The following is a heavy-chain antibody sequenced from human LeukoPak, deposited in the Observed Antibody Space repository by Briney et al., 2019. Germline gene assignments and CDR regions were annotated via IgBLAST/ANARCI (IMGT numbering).Heavy chain of an antibody. D-gene: IGHD3-22*01. Sequence: KPGGSLRLSCAASGFTFSSYSMNWVRQAPGKGLEWVSSISSSSSYIYYADSVKGRFTISRDNSKNTLYLQMNSLRAEDTAVYYCAKDEYYYDSSGDFDYWGQGTLVTVSS. J-gene: IGHJ4*02. CDR1: GFTFSSYS. CDR3: AKDEYYYDSSGDFDY. V-gene: IGHV3-21*04. CDR2: ISSSSSYI.